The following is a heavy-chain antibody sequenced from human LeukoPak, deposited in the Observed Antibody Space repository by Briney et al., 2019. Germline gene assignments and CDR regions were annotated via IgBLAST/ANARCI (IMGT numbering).Heavy chain of an antibody. V-gene: IGHV3-21*01. J-gene: IGHJ4*02. CDR1: GLTFSSYS. Sequence: GGSLRLSCAASGLTFSSYSMNWVRQAPGKGLEWVPSISSSSSYIYYADSVKGRFTISRDNAKNSLYLQMNSLRAEDTAVYYCARGGPHDPHDYWGQGTLVTVSS. D-gene: IGHD3-16*01. CDR2: ISSSSSYI. CDR3: ARGGPHDPHDY.